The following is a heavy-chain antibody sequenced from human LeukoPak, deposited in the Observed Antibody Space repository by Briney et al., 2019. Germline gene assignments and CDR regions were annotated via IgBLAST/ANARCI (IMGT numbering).Heavy chain of an antibody. V-gene: IGHV4-39*01. Sequence: SETLSLTCTVPGGSISSSSSYWGGIRQPTGKGLERIGSIYYSGSTYYNPSLKSRVTISVDTSKNQFSLKLSSVTAADTAVYYCARLSPYYYMDVWGKGTAVTVSS. CDR2: IYYSGST. J-gene: IGHJ6*03. CDR3: ARLSPYYYMDV. CDR1: GGSISSSSSY.